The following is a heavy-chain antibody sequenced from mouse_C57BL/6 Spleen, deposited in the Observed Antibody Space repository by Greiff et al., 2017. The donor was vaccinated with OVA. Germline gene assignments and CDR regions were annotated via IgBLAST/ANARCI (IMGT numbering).Heavy chain of an antibody. CDR2: ISSGSSTI. CDR3: ASSYYGSSHYYAMDY. Sequence: EVKLVESGGGLVKPGGSLKLSCAASGFTFSDYGMHWVRQAPEKGLEWVAYISSGSSTIYYADTVKGRFTISRDNAKNTLFLQMTSLRSEDTAMYYCASSYYGSSHYYAMDYWGQGTPVTVSS. V-gene: IGHV5-17*01. CDR1: GFTFSDYG. J-gene: IGHJ4*01. D-gene: IGHD1-1*01.